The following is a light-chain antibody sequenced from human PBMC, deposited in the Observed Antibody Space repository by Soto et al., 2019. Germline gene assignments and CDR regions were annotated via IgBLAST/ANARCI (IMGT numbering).Light chain of an antibody. CDR1: QNINIF. CDR3: QESYSTPLA. CDR2: AAS. Sequence: DIQVTQSPSSLSASVGDRVTITCRTSQNINIFLNWYQQKPGRAPMVVISAASNLESGVQSRFSGRGSGTEFTLTISNLQPGYSALYFCQESYSTPLAFGGGTRVEIK. J-gene: IGKJ4*01. V-gene: IGKV1-39*01.